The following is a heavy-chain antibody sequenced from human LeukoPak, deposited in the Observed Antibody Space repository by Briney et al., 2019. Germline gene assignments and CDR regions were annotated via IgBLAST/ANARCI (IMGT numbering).Heavy chain of an antibody. Sequence: QAGGSLRLSCAASGFTFSSYPASWVRQAPGRGLEWVSAITSSGGTYYIPSVRGRFIVSRDNSRNTLYLQMNGLTAEDTAIYYCAKEDYRDHTTGFDSWGQGTLVTVSS. CDR1: GFTFSSYP. D-gene: IGHD4-17*01. CDR2: ITSSGGT. CDR3: AKEDYRDHTTGFDS. J-gene: IGHJ5*01. V-gene: IGHV3-23*01.